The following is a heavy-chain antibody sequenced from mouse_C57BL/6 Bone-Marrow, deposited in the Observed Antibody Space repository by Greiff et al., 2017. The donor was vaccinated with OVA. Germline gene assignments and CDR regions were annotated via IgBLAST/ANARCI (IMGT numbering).Heavy chain of an antibody. V-gene: IGHV1-80*01. Sequence: VQLQQSGAELVKPGASVKISCKASGYAFSSYWMNWVKQRPGKGLEWIGQIYPGDGDTNYHGKFKGKATLTADKSSSTAYMQLSSLTSEDSAVYFCARYTTVVADYAMDYWGQGTSVTVSS. J-gene: IGHJ4*01. CDR3: ARYTTVVADYAMDY. D-gene: IGHD1-1*01. CDR2: IYPGDGDT. CDR1: GYAFSSYW.